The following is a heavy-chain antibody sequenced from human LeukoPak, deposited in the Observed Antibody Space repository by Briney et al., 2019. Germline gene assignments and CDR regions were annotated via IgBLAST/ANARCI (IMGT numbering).Heavy chain of an antibody. CDR3: ARLYYDSRTHFDY. CDR2: ISPGDSDT. D-gene: IGHD3-22*01. CDR1: GYSFTSYW. J-gene: IGHJ4*02. Sequence: GESLKISCKGSGYSFTSYWIGWVRQMPGKGLEWMGIISPGDSDTRYSPSFQGQVSISADKSISTAYLQWSSVKASDTAMYYCARLYYDSRTHFDYWGQGTLVTVSS. V-gene: IGHV5-51*01.